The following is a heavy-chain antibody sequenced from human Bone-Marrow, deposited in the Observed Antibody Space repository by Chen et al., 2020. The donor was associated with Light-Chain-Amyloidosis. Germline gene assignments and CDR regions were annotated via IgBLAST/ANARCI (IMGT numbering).Heavy chain of an antibody. D-gene: IGHD2-21*02. Sequence: EVQLVESGEGLVESGASLRLSSAASGFTFRSHAMTWVRQAAGKGLEWVSGISGSGGNTYYTDSVKGRFTLSRDNSKNKLYLQMSSLRAEDTAIYYCAKDMKREGDTYNPSDYWGQGTLVTVSS. CDR2: ISGSGGNT. CDR3: AKDMKREGDTYNPSDY. V-gene: IGHV3-23*04. CDR1: GFTFRSHA. J-gene: IGHJ4*02.